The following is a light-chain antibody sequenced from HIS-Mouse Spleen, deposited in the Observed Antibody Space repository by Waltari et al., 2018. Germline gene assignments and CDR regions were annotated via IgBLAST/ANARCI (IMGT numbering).Light chain of an antibody. J-gene: IGLJ2*01. CDR1: SRVCWGYTY. V-gene: IGLV2-11*01. CDR2: DVS. Sequence: QSALTQPRSVSGSPGQSVTIPCTGTSRVCWGYTYVSWYQQPPGKAPKLMIYDVSKRPSGVPDRFSGSKSGNTASLTISGLQAEDEADYYCCSYAGSYTLVFGGGTKLTVL. CDR3: CSYAGSYTLV.